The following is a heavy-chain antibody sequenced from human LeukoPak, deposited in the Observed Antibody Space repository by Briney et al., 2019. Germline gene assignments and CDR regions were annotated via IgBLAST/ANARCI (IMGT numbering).Heavy chain of an antibody. V-gene: IGHV3-30*04. CDR1: GFNFSSYA. CDR2: ISYDGSNK. J-gene: IGHJ4*02. D-gene: IGHD3-22*01. CDR3: ARGRGYYDSSGYYHYYFDY. Sequence: GGSLRLSCAASGFNFSSYAMHWVRQAPGKGLEWVAVISYDGSNKYYADSVKGRFTISRDNSKNTLYLQMNSLRAEDTAVYYCARGRGYYDSSGYYHYYFDYWGQGTLVTVSS.